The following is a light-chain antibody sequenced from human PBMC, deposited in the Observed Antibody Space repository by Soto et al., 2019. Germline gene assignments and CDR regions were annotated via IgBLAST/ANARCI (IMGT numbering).Light chain of an antibody. Sequence: QSVLTQPPSVSGAPGQRVTISCTGSSSNIGANYDVHWYQQRPGTAPKLLIFANSNRPSGVPDRFSGSKSGTSASLVITGLQAEDEGDYYCQSYDSSLSGYVFGTGTKVTVL. J-gene: IGLJ1*01. V-gene: IGLV1-40*01. CDR2: ANS. CDR3: QSYDSSLSGYV. CDR1: SSNIGANYD.